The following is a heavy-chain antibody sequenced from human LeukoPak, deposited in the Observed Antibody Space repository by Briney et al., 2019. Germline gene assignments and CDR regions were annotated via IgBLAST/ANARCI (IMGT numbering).Heavy chain of an antibody. CDR1: GFTFSSYA. CDR3: AREGCAAAASPVCYFDY. Sequence: PGRSLRLSCAASGFTFSSYAMHWVRQAPGKGLEWVAVISYDGSNKYYADSVKGRFTISRDNSKNTLYLQMNSLRAEGTAVYYCAREGCAAAASPVCYFDYWGQGTLVTVSS. CDR2: ISYDGSNK. J-gene: IGHJ4*02. D-gene: IGHD6-13*01. V-gene: IGHV3-30-3*01.